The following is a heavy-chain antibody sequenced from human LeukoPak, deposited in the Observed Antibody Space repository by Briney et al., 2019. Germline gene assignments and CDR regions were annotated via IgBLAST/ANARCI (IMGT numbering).Heavy chain of an antibody. V-gene: IGHV4-59*11. J-gene: IGHJ6*03. CDR1: GASISSHY. Sequence: PSETLSLTCSVSGASISSHYWSWIRQPPGKGLEWIGYIYYSVRTNYNPSLKGRVTISVDMPNNQFSLKMSSVTAADTAVYYYARTGDGYNYYNYYYMDVWGKGTTVTVTS. CDR3: ARTGDGYNYYNYYYMDV. CDR2: IYYSVRT. D-gene: IGHD5-24*01.